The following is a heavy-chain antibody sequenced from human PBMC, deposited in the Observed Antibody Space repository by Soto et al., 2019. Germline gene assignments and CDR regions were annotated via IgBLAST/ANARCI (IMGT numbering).Heavy chain of an antibody. J-gene: IGHJ3*02. CDR3: ARPSGYDYPDAFDI. V-gene: IGHV4-39*01. CDR1: GGSISSSSYY. D-gene: IGHD4-17*01. Sequence: SETLSLTCTVSGGSISSSSYYWGWIRQPPGKGLEWIGSIYYSGSTYYNPSLKSRVTISVDTSKNQFSLKLSSVTAADTAVYYCARPSGYDYPDAFDIWGQGTMVSVSS. CDR2: IYYSGST.